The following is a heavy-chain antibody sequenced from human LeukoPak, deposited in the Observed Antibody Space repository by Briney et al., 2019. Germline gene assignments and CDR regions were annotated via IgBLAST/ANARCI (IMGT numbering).Heavy chain of an antibody. CDR2: ISSSGSTI. D-gene: IGHD6-13*01. CDR1: GFTFSSYE. V-gene: IGHV3-48*03. Sequence: PGGSLRLSCAASGFTFSSYEMNWVRQAPGKGLEWVSYISSSGSTIYYADSVKGRFTTSRDNTKDSLYLQMNSLRAEDTAVYYCARGVAAAGTHLGPWFDPWGQGTLVTVSS. CDR3: ARGVAAAGTHLGPWFDP. J-gene: IGHJ5*02.